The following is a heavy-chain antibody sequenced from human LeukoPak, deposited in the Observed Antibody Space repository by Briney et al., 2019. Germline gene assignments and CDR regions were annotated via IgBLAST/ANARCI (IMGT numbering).Heavy chain of an antibody. CDR1: GGSLSGYY. CDR3: ARDPGRFLEWPFFDY. J-gene: IGHJ4*02. D-gene: IGHD3-3*01. CDR2: INHSGST. Sequence: PSETLSLTCAVYGGSLSGYYWSWIRQPPGKGLEWIGEINHSGSTNYNPSLKSRVTISIDTSKNQFSLKLNSVTAADTAVYYCARDPGRFLEWPFFDYWGQGTLVTVSS. V-gene: IGHV4-34*01.